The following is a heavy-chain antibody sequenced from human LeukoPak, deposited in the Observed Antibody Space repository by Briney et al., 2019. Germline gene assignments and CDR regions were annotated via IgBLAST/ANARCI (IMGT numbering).Heavy chain of an antibody. J-gene: IGHJ6*03. Sequence: SETLSLTCTVSGGSISSSSYYWGWIRQPPGKGLEWIGYIYYSGSTNYNPSLKSRVTISVDTSKNQFSLKLSSVTAADTAVYYCARVSHNYYYYYMDVWGKGTTVTVSS. V-gene: IGHV4-61*05. CDR1: GGSISSSSYY. CDR3: ARVSHNYYYYYMDV. CDR2: IYYSGST.